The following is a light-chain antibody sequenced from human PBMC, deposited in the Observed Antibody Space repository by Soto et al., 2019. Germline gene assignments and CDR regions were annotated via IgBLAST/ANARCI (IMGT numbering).Light chain of an antibody. CDR3: QQCSNWPRIT. CDR2: DAS. CDR1: QSINSY. V-gene: IGKV3-11*01. J-gene: IGKJ5*01. Sequence: TQSPATLSASVGDRVTITCRASQSINSYLAWYQQKPGQAPRLLIYDASNRATGIPARFSGSGSETDFTLTISSLEPEDFAVYYCQQCSNWPRITFGQGTRLEIK.